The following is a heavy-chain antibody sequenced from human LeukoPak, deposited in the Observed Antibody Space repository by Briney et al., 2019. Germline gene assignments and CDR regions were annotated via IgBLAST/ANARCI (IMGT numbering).Heavy chain of an antibody. V-gene: IGHV1-2*02. D-gene: IGHD6-19*01. Sequence: EASVKVSCKASGYTFTGYYMHWARQAPGQGLEWMGWINPNSGGTNYAQKFQGRVTMTRDTSISAAYMELSRLRSDDTAVYYCARDPRSGSLVYWGQGTLVTVSS. CDR1: GYTFTGYY. J-gene: IGHJ4*02. CDR3: ARDPRSGSLVY. CDR2: INPNSGGT.